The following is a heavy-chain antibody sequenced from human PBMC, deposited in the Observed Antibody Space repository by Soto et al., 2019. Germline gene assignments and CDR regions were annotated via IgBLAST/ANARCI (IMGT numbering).Heavy chain of an antibody. D-gene: IGHD3-22*01. V-gene: IGHV1-46*01. CDR2: INPSGGST. CDR3: AAWGHDSSGYYHYYYGMDV. Sequence: ASVKVSCKASGYTFTSYYMHWVRQAPGQGLEWMGIINPSGGSTSYAQKFQGRVTMTRDTSTSTVYMELSSLRSADTAVYYCAAWGHDSSGYYHYYYGMDVWGQGTTVTVSS. CDR1: GYTFTSYY. J-gene: IGHJ6*02.